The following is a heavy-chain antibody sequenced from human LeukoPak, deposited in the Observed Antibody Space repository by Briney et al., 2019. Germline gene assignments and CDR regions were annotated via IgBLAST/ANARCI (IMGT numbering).Heavy chain of an antibody. CDR2: ISSSSSYI. Sequence: GGSLRLSCAASGFTFSSYSMNWVRQAPGKGLEWVSSISSSSSYIYYADSVKGRFTISRDNAKNSLYLQMNSLRSEDTAVYYCATNGPGYSSGWYYFDYWGQGTLVTVSS. J-gene: IGHJ4*02. D-gene: IGHD6-19*01. CDR1: GFTFSSYS. CDR3: ATNGPGYSSGWYYFDY. V-gene: IGHV3-21*04.